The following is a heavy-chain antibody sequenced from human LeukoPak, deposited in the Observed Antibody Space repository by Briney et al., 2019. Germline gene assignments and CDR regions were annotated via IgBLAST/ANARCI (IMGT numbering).Heavy chain of an antibody. V-gene: IGHV3-21*01. CDR2: ISSSSSYI. D-gene: IGHD6-19*01. CDR1: GFTFGSYS. J-gene: IGHJ4*02. CDR3: ARVGLAVADGLDY. Sequence: NPGGSLRLSCAASGFTFGSYSMNWVRQAPGKGLEWVSSISSSSSYIYYADSVKGRFTISRDNAKNSLYLQMNSLRAEDTAVYYCARVGLAVADGLDYWGQGTLVTVSS.